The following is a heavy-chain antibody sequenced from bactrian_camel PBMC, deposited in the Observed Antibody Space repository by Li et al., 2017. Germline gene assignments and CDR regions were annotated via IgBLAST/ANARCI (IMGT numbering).Heavy chain of an antibody. CDR2: VNRGGDIP. CDR1: GFTFSSYD. Sequence: VPLVDSGGGLVQPGGSLRLSCAASGFTFSSYDLSWVRQAPGKGLEWVAAVNRGGDIPYYTDFAKGRFSISKDDAKNTLYLQMNNLKPEDTATYYCAAEARGSRPFGLAWTDPEEYTRWGRGTQVTVS. D-gene: IGHD1*01. CDR3: AAEARGSRPFGLAWTDPEEYTR. J-gene: IGHJ4*01. V-gene: IGHV3S40*01.